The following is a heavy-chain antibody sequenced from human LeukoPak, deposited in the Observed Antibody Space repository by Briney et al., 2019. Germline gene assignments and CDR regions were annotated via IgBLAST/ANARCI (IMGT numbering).Heavy chain of an antibody. D-gene: IGHD3-22*01. CDR2: IKQDGSEK. CDR3: ARDNPYYYDSSGYLLFDY. J-gene: IGHJ4*02. V-gene: IGHV3-7*01. Sequence: GGSLRLSCAASGFTFSSYWMSWVRQAPGKGLEWVANIKQDGSEKYYVDSVKGRFTISRDNAKNSLYQQMNSLRAEDTAVYYCARDNPYYYDSSGYLLFDYWGQGTLVTVSS. CDR1: GFTFSSYW.